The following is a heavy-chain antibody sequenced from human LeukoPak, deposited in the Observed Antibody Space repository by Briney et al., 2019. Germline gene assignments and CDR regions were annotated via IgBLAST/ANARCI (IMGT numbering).Heavy chain of an antibody. CDR2: IKTESDGATT. V-gene: IGHV3-15*01. CDR1: GFTFSNGW. CDR3: TWSGLKIES. Sequence: GGSLRLSCAASGFTFSNGWMSWVRQAPRKGLEWVGQIKTESDGATTDHAAPVKGRFTISRDDSKNTLFLQMNSLKTEDTALYYCTWSGLKIESWGQGTLVTVSS. D-gene: IGHD3-3*01. J-gene: IGHJ4*02.